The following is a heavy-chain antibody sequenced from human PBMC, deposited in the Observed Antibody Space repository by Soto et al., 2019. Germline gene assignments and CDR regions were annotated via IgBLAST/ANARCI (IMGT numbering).Heavy chain of an antibody. J-gene: IGHJ4*02. CDR2: ISYDGSNK. D-gene: IGHD3-9*01. CDR3: AKDGVNMDWSYYFDY. Sequence: QVQLVESGGGVVQPGRSLRLSCAASGFTFSSYGMHWVRQAPGKGLEWVAVISYDGSNKYYADSVKGRFTISRDNSKNTLYLQMNSLRAEDTAVYYCAKDGVNMDWSYYFDYWGQGTLVTVSS. CDR1: GFTFSSYG. V-gene: IGHV3-30*18.